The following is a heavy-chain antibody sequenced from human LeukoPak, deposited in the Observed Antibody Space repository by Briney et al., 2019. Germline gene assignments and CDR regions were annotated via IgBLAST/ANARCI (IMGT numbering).Heavy chain of an antibody. D-gene: IGHD6-6*01. CDR1: GGSIYGGDYY. Sequence: SETLSLTCTVSGGSIYGGDYYWPWIRQSPGQGLQWIGYIYYTGTTYYNPSLKSRATISVDTSQDKFSLRLNSVTAADMAVYFCARGQGPGVATRRGGFDIWGQGTTVTVSS. CDR2: IYYTGTT. J-gene: IGHJ3*02. V-gene: IGHV4-30-4*01. CDR3: ARGQGPGVATRRGGFDI.